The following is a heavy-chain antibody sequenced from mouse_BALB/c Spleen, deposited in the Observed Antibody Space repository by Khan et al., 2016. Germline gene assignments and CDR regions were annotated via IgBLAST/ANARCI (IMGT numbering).Heavy chain of an antibody. CDR2: IDPSDSYT. CDR1: GYTFTSYW. Sequence: QVQLQQSGAELVKPGASVKLSCKASGYTFTSYWIHWVKQRPGQGLEWIGEIDPSDSYTNYNQKFKGKATLTVDKSSSPAYMQLSSLTSEDSAVYSCVSIYDGYAWFVYWGRGTLVTVSA. V-gene: IGHV1-69*02. CDR3: VSIYDGYAWFVY. D-gene: IGHD2-3*01. J-gene: IGHJ3*01.